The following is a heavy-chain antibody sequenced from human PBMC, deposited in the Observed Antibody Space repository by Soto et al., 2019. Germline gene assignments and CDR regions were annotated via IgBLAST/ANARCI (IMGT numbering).Heavy chain of an antibody. J-gene: IGHJ4*02. CDR1: GFTLNNAG. D-gene: IGHD3-3*01. CDR3: TTDVPYYDFWSGRY. Sequence: SGGYLRPSSAASGFTLNNAGMRWVVHAPGKGLEWVGRIKSKTDGGTTDYAAPVNGRFTISRDDSKKTVYLEMNSLKAEDSAVNYRTTDVPYYDFWSGRYWGEGT. V-gene: IGHV3-15*01. CDR2: IKSKTDGGTT.